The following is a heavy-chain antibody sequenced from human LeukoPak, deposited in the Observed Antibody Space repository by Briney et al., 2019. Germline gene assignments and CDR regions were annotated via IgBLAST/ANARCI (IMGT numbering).Heavy chain of an antibody. J-gene: IGHJ4*02. V-gene: IGHV3-73*01. CDR3: TRLLAVAGADY. CDR2: IRSEANSYAT. Sequence: GGSLRLSCAASGFTFSGSAMYWVRQASGKGLEWVGRIRSEANSYATAYAASVKGRFTISRDDSKNTAYLQMNSLKTEDTAVYYCTRLLAVAGADYWGQGTLVTVSS. CDR1: GFTFSGSA. D-gene: IGHD6-19*01.